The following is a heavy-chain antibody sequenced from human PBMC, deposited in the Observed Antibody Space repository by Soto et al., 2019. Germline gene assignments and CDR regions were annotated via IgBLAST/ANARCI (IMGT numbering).Heavy chain of an antibody. CDR3: ARDPGYCSGGSCYYVNWFVP. CDR2: IYTSGST. V-gene: IGHV4-4*07. D-gene: IGHD2-15*01. Sequence: SETLSLTCTVAGGSISSYYWSWIRQPAGKGLEWIGRIYTSGSTNYNPSLKSRVTMSVDTSKNQFSLKLSSVTAADTAVYYCARDPGYCSGGSCYYVNWFVPWGQGTLVTVSS. J-gene: IGHJ5*02. CDR1: GGSISSYY.